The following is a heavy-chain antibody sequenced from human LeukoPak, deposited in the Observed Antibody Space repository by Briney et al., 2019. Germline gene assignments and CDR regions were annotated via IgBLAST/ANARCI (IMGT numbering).Heavy chain of an antibody. Sequence: GGSLRLSCAASGFTFSSYAMSWVRQAPGKGLEWVSAISGSGGSTYYADPVKGRFTISRDNSKNTLYLQMNSLRAEDTAVYYCAKDNRRHYTSGPIPDSLHWGQGALVTVSS. D-gene: IGHD6-19*01. J-gene: IGHJ4*02. CDR2: ISGSGGST. V-gene: IGHV3-23*01. CDR3: AKDNRRHYTSGPIPDSLH. CDR1: GFTFSSYA.